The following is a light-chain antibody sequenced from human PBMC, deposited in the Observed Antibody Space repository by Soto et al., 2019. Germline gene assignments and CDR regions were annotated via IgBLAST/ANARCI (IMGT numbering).Light chain of an antibody. CDR2: ENN. J-gene: IGLJ1*01. CDR3: AGWDGSLKGFV. CDR1: ASNIGREP. Sequence: HSALTQPPSASGAPGQRVTISRSGSASNIGREPVNWYQQVPGTAPKLLIYENNHRPSGVPDRFSGSKSGTSASLVISGLQSEDEAEYFCAGWDGSLKGFVFGTGTKVTVL. V-gene: IGLV1-44*01.